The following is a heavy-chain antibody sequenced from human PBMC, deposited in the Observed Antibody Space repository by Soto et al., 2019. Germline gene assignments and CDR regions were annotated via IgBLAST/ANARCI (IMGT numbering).Heavy chain of an antibody. CDR3: VRGSPVRGIIITPDY. CDR2: INGDGSIT. J-gene: IGHJ4*02. V-gene: IGHV3-74*01. Sequence: GGSLRLSCAASGFIFSSYWMHWVGQAPGKGLVWVSRINGDGSITDYADSVKGRFTVSRDNVKNTLYLQMNSLRAEDTAVYFCVRGSPVRGIIITPDYWGQGTLVTVSS. CDR1: GFIFSSYW. D-gene: IGHD3-10*01.